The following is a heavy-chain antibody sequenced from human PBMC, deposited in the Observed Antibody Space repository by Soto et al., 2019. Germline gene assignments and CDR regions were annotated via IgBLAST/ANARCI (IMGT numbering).Heavy chain of an antibody. D-gene: IGHD3-9*01. Sequence: PSETLSLTCTASGGSISSDYYHWTWIRQSPGKGLEWIGYIHYSGSTYYNPSLKSRVTISVDTSKNQFSLKLSSVTAADTAVYYCARASYDILTGYWFDPWGQGTLVTVSS. CDR3: ARASYDILTGYWFDP. V-gene: IGHV4-31*03. J-gene: IGHJ5*02. CDR1: GGSISSDYYH. CDR2: IHYSGST.